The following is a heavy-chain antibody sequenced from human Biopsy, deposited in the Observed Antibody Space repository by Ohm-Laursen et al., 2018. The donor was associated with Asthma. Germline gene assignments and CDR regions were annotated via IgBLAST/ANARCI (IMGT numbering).Heavy chain of an antibody. D-gene: IGHD1-20*01. V-gene: IGHV3-30*18. CDR2: ISYDGSKK. CDR3: AKGRYKWNDGYYGLDV. J-gene: IGHJ6*02. CDR1: GVSLSSFG. Sequence: SLRLSCTASGVSLSSFGMNWVRQAPGKGLEWVAVISYDGSKKEYGDSVKGRFTISRDNSKDTVYLQMNSLRAEDTAVYYCAKGRYKWNDGYYGLDVWGQGTTVTVS.